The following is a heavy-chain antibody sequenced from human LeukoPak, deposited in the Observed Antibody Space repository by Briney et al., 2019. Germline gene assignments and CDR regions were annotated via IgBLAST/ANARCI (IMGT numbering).Heavy chain of an antibody. Sequence: GGSLRLSCVASGFTLSNYAMHWVRQAPGKGLEWVAVISKEDTDKFYADSVKGRFTLSRDKSKNTLYLQMNSLRAEDTAVYFCARGPRGDYYYYMDVWGKGTTVTVSS. V-gene: IGHV3-30*04. CDR3: ARGPRGDYYYYMDV. CDR2: ISKEDTDK. J-gene: IGHJ6*03. D-gene: IGHD3-10*01. CDR1: GFTLSNYA.